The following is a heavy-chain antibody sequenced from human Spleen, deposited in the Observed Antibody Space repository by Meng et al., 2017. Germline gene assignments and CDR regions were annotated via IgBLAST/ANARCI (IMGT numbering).Heavy chain of an antibody. CDR2: IYYSKST. J-gene: IGHJ5*02. CDR1: GGSISSGGYY. D-gene: IGHD3-3*01. Sequence: QVQLQEWCPGLVKPSQTLPLTCTVSGGSISSGGYYWSWIRQHPGKGLEWIGYIYYSKSTYYNPSLKSLVTISVDTSKNQFSLKLSSVTAADTAVYYCARVSTGDFWSGYYTGGWFDPWGQGTLVTVSS. V-gene: IGHV4-31*01. CDR3: ARVSTGDFWSGYYTGGWFDP.